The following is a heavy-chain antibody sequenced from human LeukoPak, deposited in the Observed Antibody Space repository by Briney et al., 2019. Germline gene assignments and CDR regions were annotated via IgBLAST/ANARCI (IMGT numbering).Heavy chain of an antibody. Sequence: PGGSLRLSCAASGFTFTTYAMSWVRQAPGKGLEWVSAIRGSGDSTYYADSVKGRFTISRDNSKNTVYLQMNSLGAEDTAVYYCAKVYDGNSGPFDYWGQGTLVTVSS. J-gene: IGHJ4*02. CDR3: AKVYDGNSGPFDY. CDR2: IRGSGDST. V-gene: IGHV3-23*01. D-gene: IGHD4-23*01. CDR1: GFTFTTYA.